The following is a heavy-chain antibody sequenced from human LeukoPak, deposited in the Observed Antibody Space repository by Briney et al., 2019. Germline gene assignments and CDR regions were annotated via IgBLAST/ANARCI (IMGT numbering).Heavy chain of an antibody. J-gene: IGHJ6*03. CDR2: ISGSGGST. Sequence: PGGSLRLSCAASGFTFNSYAMNWVRQATGKALEWVSAISGSGGSTYYADSVKGRFTISRDNSKNTLYLQMNSLRAEDTAVYYCAKVWGTMVRGVIIAFYYYYMDVWGKGTTVTISS. V-gene: IGHV3-23*01. CDR1: GFTFNSYA. CDR3: AKVWGTMVRGVIIAFYYYYMDV. D-gene: IGHD3-10*01.